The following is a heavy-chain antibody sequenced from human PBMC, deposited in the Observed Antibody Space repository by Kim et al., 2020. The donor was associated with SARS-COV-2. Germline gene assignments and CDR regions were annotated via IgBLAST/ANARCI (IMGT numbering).Heavy chain of an antibody. J-gene: IGHJ6*02. V-gene: IGHV3-30*02. CDR3: AKDHIGRGPPDYYYGMDV. Sequence: KGRFNSARDNSKNTLYLQMNSLRAEDTAVYYCAKDHIGRGPPDYYYGMDVWGQGTTVTVSS. D-gene: IGHD1-26*01.